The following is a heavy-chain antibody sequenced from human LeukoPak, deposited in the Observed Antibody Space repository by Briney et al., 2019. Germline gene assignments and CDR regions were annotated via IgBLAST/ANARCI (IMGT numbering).Heavy chain of an antibody. CDR1: GFSFSDYY. CDR2: ISSSGSHT. J-gene: IGHJ4*02. CDR3: ARHPDGSLSLDY. D-gene: IGHD1-26*01. Sequence: GGSLRLSCVASGFSFSDYYMSWIRQAPGKGLEWVSYISSSGSHTNYADSVTGRFTISRNNAMKSLHLQMNSLRAEDTAVYYCARHPDGSLSLDYWGQGTLVTVSS. V-gene: IGHV3-11*03.